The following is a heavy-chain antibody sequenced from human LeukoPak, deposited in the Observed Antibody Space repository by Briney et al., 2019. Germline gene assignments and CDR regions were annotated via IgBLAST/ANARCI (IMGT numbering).Heavy chain of an antibody. CDR3: ARARYNWKGPYYFDS. Sequence: GGSLRLSCAASGFTVSGDYMNWVRQAPGKGLEWVSAIYSGGATYYADSVKGRFSISRDNFRNTVHLQMNSLRAEDTAVYYCARARYNWKGPYYFDSWGQGTLVTVSP. CDR2: IYSGGAT. D-gene: IGHD1-1*01. V-gene: IGHV3-53*01. J-gene: IGHJ4*02. CDR1: GFTVSGDY.